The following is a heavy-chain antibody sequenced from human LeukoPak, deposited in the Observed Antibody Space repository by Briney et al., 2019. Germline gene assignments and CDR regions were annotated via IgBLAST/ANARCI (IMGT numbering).Heavy chain of an antibody. D-gene: IGHD3-10*01. CDR1: GGSISSSSYY. Sequence: PSETLSLTCTVSGGSISSSSYYWGWIRQPPGKGLEWIGEIYHSGSTNYNPSLKSRVTISVDKSKNQFSLKLSSVTAADTAVYYCARSSRELLWFGELLSGYFQHWGQGTLVTVSS. V-gene: IGHV4-39*07. CDR3: ARSSRELLWFGELLSGYFQH. J-gene: IGHJ1*01. CDR2: IYHSGST.